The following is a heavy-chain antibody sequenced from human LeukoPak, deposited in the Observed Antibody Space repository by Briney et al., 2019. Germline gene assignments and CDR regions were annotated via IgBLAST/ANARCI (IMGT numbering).Heavy chain of an antibody. CDR3: AKDNAGGIAAAED. Sequence: GGSLRLSCAASGFTFDDYAMHWVRQAPGKGLEWVSGISWNSGSIGYADSVKGRFTISRDNAKNSLYLQMNSLRAEDTALYYCAKDNAGGIAAAEDWGQGTLVTVSS. CDR1: GFTFDDYA. D-gene: IGHD6-13*01. J-gene: IGHJ4*02. V-gene: IGHV3-9*01. CDR2: ISWNSGSI.